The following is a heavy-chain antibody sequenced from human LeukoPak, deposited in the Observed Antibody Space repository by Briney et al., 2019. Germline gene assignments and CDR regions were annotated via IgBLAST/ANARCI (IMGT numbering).Heavy chain of an antibody. V-gene: IGHV4-61*02. CDR3: AREEYYDDSGYYFRYFDS. Sequence: SQTLSHTCSVSGGSISSDNYYWTWIRQPAGKGLEWIGRFHSGGSANYNPSLKSRVTISVDTSKNQFSLRLNSVTAADTAIYYCAREEYYDDSGYYFRYFDSWGQGTLVTVSS. J-gene: IGHJ4*02. CDR2: FHSGGSA. CDR1: GGSISSDNYY. D-gene: IGHD3-22*01.